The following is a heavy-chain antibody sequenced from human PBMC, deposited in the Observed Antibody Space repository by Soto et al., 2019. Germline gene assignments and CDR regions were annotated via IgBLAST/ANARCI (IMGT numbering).Heavy chain of an antibody. V-gene: IGHV1-3*01. J-gene: IGHJ5*02. Sequence: ASVKVSCKASGYTFSNFAMHWVRQAPGQRLEWMGWINAGNWNTKYSQKYQGRVTITRDTSASTANMELNSMRDEDTAVYYCERSAEYDSSGYYYLNWFAPWGQGTLVTVSS. CDR1: GYTFSNFA. CDR3: ERSAEYDSSGYYYLNWFAP. CDR2: INAGNWNT. D-gene: IGHD3-22*01.